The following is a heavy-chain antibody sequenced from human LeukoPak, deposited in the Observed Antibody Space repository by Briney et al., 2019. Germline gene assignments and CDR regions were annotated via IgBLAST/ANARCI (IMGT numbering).Heavy chain of an antibody. CDR2: IYPGDSDS. J-gene: IGHJ6*02. CDR3: ARGVPGYYTMDV. CDR1: GYRFTDYW. V-gene: IGHV5-51*01. Sequence: GESLKISCKGSGYRFTDYWIAWVRQMPGKGLEWMGIIYPGDSDSRYSPSFQGQVTISADKSTSTAYLQWSGLKASDTAMYYCARGVPGYYTMDVWGQGTTVTVSS. D-gene: IGHD2-2*01.